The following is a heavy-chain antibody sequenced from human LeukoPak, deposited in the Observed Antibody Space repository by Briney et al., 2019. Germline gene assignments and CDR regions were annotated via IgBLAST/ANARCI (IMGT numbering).Heavy chain of an antibody. V-gene: IGHV3-21*01. Sequence: GGSLRLSCAASGFTFSSYGMNWVRQAPGKGLEWVSSISSSSSYIYYADSVRGRFTISRDNAKNSLYLQMNSLRAEDTAVYYCARAARGYYYFWGQGTLVTVSS. CDR2: ISSSSSYI. D-gene: IGHD3-22*01. CDR1: GFTFSSYG. J-gene: IGHJ4*02. CDR3: ARAARGYYYF.